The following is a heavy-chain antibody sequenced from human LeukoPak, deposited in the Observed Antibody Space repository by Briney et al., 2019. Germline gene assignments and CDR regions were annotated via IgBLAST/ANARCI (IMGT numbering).Heavy chain of an antibody. J-gene: IGHJ5*02. CDR2: IDPSDSYT. CDR1: GYSFTSYW. D-gene: IGHD4-11*01. CDR3: ASTSYGDDYSNYEVLGWFDP. Sequence: GESLRISCKGSGYSFTSYWISWVRQMPGKGLEWMGRIDPSDSYTNCSPSFQGHVTISADKSISTAYLQWSSLKASDTAMYYCASTSYGDDYSNYEVLGWFDPWGQGTLVTVSS. V-gene: IGHV5-10-1*01.